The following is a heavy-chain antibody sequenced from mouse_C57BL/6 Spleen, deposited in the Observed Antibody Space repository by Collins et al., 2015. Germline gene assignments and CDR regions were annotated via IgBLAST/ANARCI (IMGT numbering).Heavy chain of an antibody. V-gene: IGHV1-64*01. CDR2: IHPNSGST. CDR1: GYTFTIYW. Sequence: QVQLQQSGAELVKPGTSVKLSCRASGYTFTIYWMHWVKQRPGQGLEWIGRIHPNSGSTSYNEKFRTKATLTVDKSSSTAYMQFSSLTSEDSAVYYCATESNDGYYFAYWGQGTLVTVSA. J-gene: IGHJ3*01. CDR3: ATESNDGYYFAY. D-gene: IGHD2-3*01.